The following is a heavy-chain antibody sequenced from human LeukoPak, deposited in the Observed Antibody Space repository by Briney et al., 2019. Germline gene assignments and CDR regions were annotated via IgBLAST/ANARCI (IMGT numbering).Heavy chain of an antibody. CDR1: GDSISSYY. V-gene: IGHV4-59*08. CDR2: IYYSGST. Sequence: SETLSLTCTVSGDSISSYYWSWIRQPPGKGLEWIGYIYYSGSTIYNPSLKSRVTMSLDTSKNQFSLKLSSVTAADTAVYYCASHLHGDPNTPDYWGQGTLVTVSS. D-gene: IGHD4-17*01. J-gene: IGHJ4*02. CDR3: ASHLHGDPNTPDY.